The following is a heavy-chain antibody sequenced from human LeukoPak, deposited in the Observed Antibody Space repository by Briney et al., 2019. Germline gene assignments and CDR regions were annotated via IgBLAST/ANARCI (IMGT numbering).Heavy chain of an antibody. V-gene: IGHV5-51*01. CDR2: IYPGDSRT. Sequence: GESLKISCKASGYIFTTHWIAWVRQTPGKGLEWMGIIYPGDSRTKYSPSFQGRVAISTDASINTAFLQVNKLEASDTAIYYCARHSGVGILRIVDPWGQGTPVTVSS. J-gene: IGHJ5*02. CDR1: GYIFTTHW. CDR3: ARHSGVGILRIVDP. D-gene: IGHD2-8*01.